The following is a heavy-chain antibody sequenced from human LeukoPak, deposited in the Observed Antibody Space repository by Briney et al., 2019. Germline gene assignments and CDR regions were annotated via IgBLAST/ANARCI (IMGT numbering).Heavy chain of an antibody. CDR1: GGTFSSYA. CDR3: ARGKDTAMAQAY. CDR2: IILIFGTA. V-gene: IGHV1-69*13. D-gene: IGHD5-18*01. Sequence: ASVKVSCKASGGTFSSYAFSWVRQAPGQGLEWMGGIILIFGTANYAQKFQGRVTITADESTSKAYMELSSLRSEDTAVYYCARGKDTAMAQAYWGQGTLVTVSS. J-gene: IGHJ4*02.